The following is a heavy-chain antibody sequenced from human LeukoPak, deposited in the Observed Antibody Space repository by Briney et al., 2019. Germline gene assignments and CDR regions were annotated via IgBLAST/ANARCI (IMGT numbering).Heavy chain of an antibody. CDR1: GGSISGGNYY. CDR3: ARGPMARHAFDF. J-gene: IGHJ3*01. Sequence: SQTLSLTCSVSGGSISGGNYYWSWIRQPAGKGLEWIGRIYTTGYTNYNPSLKNRITISLDTSENRFSLKLTSVTAADTALYYCARGPMARHAFDFWGQGIMVTVSS. D-gene: IGHD3-10*01. CDR2: IYTTGYT. V-gene: IGHV4-61*02.